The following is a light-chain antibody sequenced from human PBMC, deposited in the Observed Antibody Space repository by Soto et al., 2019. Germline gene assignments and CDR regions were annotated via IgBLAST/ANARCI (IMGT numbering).Light chain of an antibody. Sequence: DIQMTQSPSSLSASVGDRVTITCRASQGIGNDLGWYQQKPGKAPNRLIYAASRLQSGVPSRFSGSGSGTEFTLTISSLQPEDFATYYCLQHNTYPYTFGQGTKLEIK. CDR2: AAS. CDR3: LQHNTYPYT. J-gene: IGKJ2*01. CDR1: QGIGND. V-gene: IGKV1-17*01.